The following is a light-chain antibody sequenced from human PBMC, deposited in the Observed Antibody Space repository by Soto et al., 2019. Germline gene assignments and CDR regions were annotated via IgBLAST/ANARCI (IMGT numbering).Light chain of an antibody. V-gene: IGKV2-28*01. CDR1: QRLLHDNGYNY. CDR3: MQSLETPWT. CDR2: LDS. J-gene: IGKJ1*01. Sequence: DIVMTQSPLSLTVTPGEPASISCRSSQRLLHDNGYNYLEWYLQKPGQSPQLLIYLDSNRASGVPDRFSGSGSGTDFTLKISRVEAEDVGLYYCMQSLETPWTFGQGTKVEIK.